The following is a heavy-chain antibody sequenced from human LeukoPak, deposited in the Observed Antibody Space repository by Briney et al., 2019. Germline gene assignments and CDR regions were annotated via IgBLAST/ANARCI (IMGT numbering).Heavy chain of an antibody. CDR2: ISAYNGNT. V-gene: IGHV1-18*01. CDR3: ARDLALAAAGRLLDP. D-gene: IGHD6-13*01. Sequence: ASVKVSCKASGYTFTSYGISWVRQAPGQGLEWMGWISAYNGNTNYAQKLQGRVTMTTDTSTSTAYMELRSLRSDDTAVYYCARDLALAAAGRLLDPWGQGTLVTVSS. J-gene: IGHJ5*02. CDR1: GYTFTSYG.